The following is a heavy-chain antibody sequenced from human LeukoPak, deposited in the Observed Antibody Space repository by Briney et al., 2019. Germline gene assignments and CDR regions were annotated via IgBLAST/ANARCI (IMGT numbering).Heavy chain of an antibody. D-gene: IGHD2-21*02. J-gene: IGHJ6*02. CDR1: GFTFSTYS. Sequence: GGSLRLSCAASGFTFSTYSMNWVRQAPGKGLEWVSYISTSSSTINYADSVRGRFTVSRDNAKNSLYLQMNSLRAEDTAVYYCARDEHLRVGGDGHYYGMDVWGQGTTVTVSS. CDR2: ISTSSSTI. CDR3: ARDEHLRVGGDGHYYGMDV. V-gene: IGHV3-48*01.